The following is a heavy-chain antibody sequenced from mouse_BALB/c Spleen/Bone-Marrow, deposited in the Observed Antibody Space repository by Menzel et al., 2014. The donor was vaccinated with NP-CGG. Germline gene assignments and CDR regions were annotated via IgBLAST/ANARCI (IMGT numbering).Heavy chain of an antibody. CDR3: ARYDGYFDY. CDR1: GYAFTDYL. CDR2: INPGSGST. Sequence: VQLQQSGAELVRPGTSVKVSCKASGYAFTDYLMEWLKQRPGQDLEWIGVINPGSGSTNYNEKFKDKATLTADKSSSTAYMQLSSLTSDDSAVYFCARYDGYFDYWGQGTILTVSS. V-gene: IGHV1-54*01. J-gene: IGHJ2*01. D-gene: IGHD2-3*01.